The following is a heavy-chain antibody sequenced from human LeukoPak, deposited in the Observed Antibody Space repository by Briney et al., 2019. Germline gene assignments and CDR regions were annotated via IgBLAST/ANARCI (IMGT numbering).Heavy chain of an antibody. CDR1: GGSISSYY. J-gene: IGHJ4*02. D-gene: IGHD1-14*01. CDR3: ARHLPEFGMAY. Sequence: SETLSLTCTVSGGSISSYYWSWLRQPPGKGLEWIGYIYYSGSTNYNPSLKSRVTISVDTSKNQFSLKLSSVTAADTAVYYCARHLPEFGMAYWGQGTLVTVSS. V-gene: IGHV4-59*08. CDR2: IYYSGST.